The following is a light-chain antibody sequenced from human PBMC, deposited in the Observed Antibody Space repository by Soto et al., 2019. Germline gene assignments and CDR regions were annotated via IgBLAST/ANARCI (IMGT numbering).Light chain of an antibody. CDR3: QQSYNTPFT. V-gene: IGKV1-39*01. CDR2: AAS. CDR1: ETTALY. Sequence: DIEMTQSPPSLSASVGDRVTITCRASETTALYLNWYQQKPGKAPKLLIRAASRLETGVPARFSGGGSGTAFTLTITALQPEDVATYYCQQSYNTPFTFGPGTTVDV. J-gene: IGKJ3*01.